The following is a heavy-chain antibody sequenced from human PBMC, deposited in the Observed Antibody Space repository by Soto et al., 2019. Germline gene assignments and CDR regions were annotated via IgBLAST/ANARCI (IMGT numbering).Heavy chain of an antibody. Sequence: QVQLVQSGAEVKKPGASVKVSCRASGYTFTNYYMHWVRQAPGQGLEWMGIIHPIVGSTSYAKKFKGRVTLTRDTSTSTVYMELTRLRSDDTAVYYCMREWPLLNDRPDQYYGLDVWGQGTTVIVSS. D-gene: IGHD2-2*01. CDR3: MREWPLLNDRPDQYYGLDV. J-gene: IGHJ6*02. V-gene: IGHV1-46*01. CDR1: GYTFTNYY. CDR2: IHPIVGST.